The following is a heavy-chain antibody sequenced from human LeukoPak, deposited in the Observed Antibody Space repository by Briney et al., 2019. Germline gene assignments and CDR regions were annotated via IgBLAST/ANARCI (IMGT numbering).Heavy chain of an antibody. J-gene: IGHJ3*02. CDR3: ARGQGAMVRGVSNAFDI. D-gene: IGHD3-10*01. Sequence: ASVKVSCKASGYTFTSYYMHWVRQAPGQGLEWMGIINPSGGSTSYAQKFQGRVTITRNNSISTAYMELSSLRSEDTAVYYRARGQGAMVRGVSNAFDIWGQGTMVTVSS. CDR2: INPSGGST. CDR1: GYTFTSYY. V-gene: IGHV1-46*01.